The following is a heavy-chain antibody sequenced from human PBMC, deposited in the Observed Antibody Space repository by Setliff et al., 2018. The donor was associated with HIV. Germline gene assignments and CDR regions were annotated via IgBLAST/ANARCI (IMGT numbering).Heavy chain of an antibody. CDR2: VDPEDGET. D-gene: IGHD6-13*01. J-gene: IGHJ6*03. CDR1: GYTFTDYY. Sequence: EASVKVSCKASGYTFTDYYMHWVRQAPGKGLEWMGRVDPEDGETIYAEKFQGRVTITADTSTDTAYMELSSLRSEDTAVYYCATAGIAAAGENYMDVWGKGTTVTVSS. CDR3: ATAGIAAAGENYMDV. V-gene: IGHV1-69-2*01.